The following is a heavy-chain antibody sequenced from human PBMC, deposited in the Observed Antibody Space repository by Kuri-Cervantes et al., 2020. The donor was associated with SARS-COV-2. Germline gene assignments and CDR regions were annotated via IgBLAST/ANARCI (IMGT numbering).Heavy chain of an antibody. J-gene: IGHJ6*02. D-gene: IGHD2-2*01. CDR2: ISGSGGST. CDR3: AKGDYCSSTSCYSYYYYYGMDV. Sequence: GESLKISCAASGFIFGSYAMSWVRQAPGKGLEWVSAISGSGGSTYYADSVKGRFTISRDNSKNTLYLQMNSLRAEDTAVYYCAKGDYCSSTSCYSYYYYYGMDVWGQGTTVTVSS. CDR1: GFIFGSYA. V-gene: IGHV3-23*01.